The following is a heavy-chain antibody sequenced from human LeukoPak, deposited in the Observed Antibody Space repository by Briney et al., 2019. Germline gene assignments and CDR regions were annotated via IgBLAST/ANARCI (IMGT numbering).Heavy chain of an antibody. Sequence: ASVKVSCKASGYTFTSYDINWVRQAPGQGLEWMGWMNPNSGKTGYAQKFQGRVTMTRNTSISTAYMELSSLRSEDTAVYYCARGRPSSSWIQNWFDPWGQGTLVTVSS. CDR2: MNPNSGKT. D-gene: IGHD6-13*01. CDR3: ARGRPSSSWIQNWFDP. V-gene: IGHV1-8*01. CDR1: GYTFTSYD. J-gene: IGHJ5*02.